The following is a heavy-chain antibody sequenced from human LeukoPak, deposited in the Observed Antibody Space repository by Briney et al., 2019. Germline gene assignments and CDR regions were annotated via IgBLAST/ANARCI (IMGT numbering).Heavy chain of an antibody. J-gene: IGHJ4*02. CDR2: INHSGST. D-gene: IGHD2-2*01. V-gene: IGHV4-34*01. CDR1: GGSFSGYY. Sequence: SETLSLTCALYGGSFSGYYWSWIRQPPGKGLEWIGEINHSGSTNYNPSLKSRVTISVDTSKNQFSLKLSSVTAADTAVYYCARGPAGVVPAAAIFDYWGQGTLVTVSS. CDR3: ARGPAGVVPAAAIFDY.